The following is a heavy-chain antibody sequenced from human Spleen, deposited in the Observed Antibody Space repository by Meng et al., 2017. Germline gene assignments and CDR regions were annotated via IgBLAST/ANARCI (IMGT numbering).Heavy chain of an antibody. D-gene: IGHD3-22*01. CDR2: ISGSGGST. V-gene: IGHV3-23*01. CDR1: GFTFSSYA. CDR3: AKRDSGVRTFDL. Sequence: GESLKISCAASGFTFSSYAMSWVRQAPGKGLEWVSAISGSGGSTYYADSVKGRFTISRDNSKNTLYLQMNSLRAEDTAVYYCAKRDSGVRTFDLWGQGTMVTVSS. J-gene: IGHJ3*01.